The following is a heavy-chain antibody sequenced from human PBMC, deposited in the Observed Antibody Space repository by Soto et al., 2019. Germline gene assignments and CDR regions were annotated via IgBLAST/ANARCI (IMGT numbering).Heavy chain of an antibody. J-gene: IGHJ6*02. Sequence: PGGSLRLSCAASGFTFSSYVMHWGRQAPGKGLEWVAVISYDGSNKYYADSVKGRFTISRDNSKNTLYLQMNSLRAEDTAVYYCAKFQDSGYDYGMDVWGQGTTVTVS. CDR1: GFTFSSYV. CDR3: AKFQDSGYDYGMDV. D-gene: IGHD1-26*01. CDR2: ISYDGSNK. V-gene: IGHV3-30*18.